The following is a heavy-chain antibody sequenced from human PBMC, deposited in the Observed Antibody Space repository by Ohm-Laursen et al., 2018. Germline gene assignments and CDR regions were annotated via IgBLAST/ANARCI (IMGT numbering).Heavy chain of an antibody. CDR2: ISWNSGSI. Sequence: SLRLSCSASGFTFDDYAMHWVRQAPGKGLEWVSGISWNSGSIGYADSVKGRFTISRDNAKNSLYLQMNSLRAEDTAVYYCARGGYNYGLAYWGQGTLVTVSS. CDR3: ARGGYNYGLAY. CDR1: GFTFDDYA. J-gene: IGHJ4*02. D-gene: IGHD5-18*01. V-gene: IGHV3-9*01.